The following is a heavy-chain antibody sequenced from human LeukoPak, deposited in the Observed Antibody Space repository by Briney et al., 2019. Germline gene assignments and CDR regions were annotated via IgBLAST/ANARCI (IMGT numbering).Heavy chain of an antibody. J-gene: IGHJ4*02. D-gene: IGHD2-8*02. V-gene: IGHV1-18*01. Sequence: ASVKVSCKASGYTFTSYGIIWVRQAPGQGLEWMGWISAYNGNTNYAQKLQGRVTMTTDTSTSTAYMELRSLRSDDTAVYYCARVTSTGGVPDYWGQGTLVTVSS. CDR2: ISAYNGNT. CDR1: GYTFTSYG. CDR3: ARVTSTGGVPDY.